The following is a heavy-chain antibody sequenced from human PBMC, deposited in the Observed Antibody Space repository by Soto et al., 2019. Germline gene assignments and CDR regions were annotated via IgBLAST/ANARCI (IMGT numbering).Heavy chain of an antibody. V-gene: IGHV3-30-3*01. CDR3: ARGGDSSGKIDY. J-gene: IGHJ4*02. CDR2: ISYDGSNK. Sequence: QVQLVESGGGVVQPGRSLRLSCAASGFTFSSYAMHWVRQAPGKGLEWVAVISYDGSNKYYADSVKGRFTISRDNSKNTLYLQMNSLRAEDTAVYYCARGGDSSGKIDYWGQGTLVTVSS. CDR1: GFTFSSYA. D-gene: IGHD3-22*01.